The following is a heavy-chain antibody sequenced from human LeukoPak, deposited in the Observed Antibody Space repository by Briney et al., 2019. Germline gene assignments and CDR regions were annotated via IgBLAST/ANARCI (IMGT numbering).Heavy chain of an antibody. CDR1: GGSISGSNYY. D-gene: IGHD2-21*02. Sequence: SETLSLTCTVSGGSISGSNYYWGWIRQPPGKGLEWIGSIYYSGSTYYNPSLKSRVTISVDTSKNQFSLKLSSVTAADTAVYYCARRIVVVTAIQNLDAFDIWGQGTMVTVSS. V-gene: IGHV4-39*07. J-gene: IGHJ3*02. CDR3: ARRIVVVTAIQNLDAFDI. CDR2: IYYSGST.